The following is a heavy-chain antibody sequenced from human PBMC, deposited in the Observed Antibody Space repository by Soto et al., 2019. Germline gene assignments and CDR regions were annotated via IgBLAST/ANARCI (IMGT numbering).Heavy chain of an antibody. J-gene: IGHJ5*02. CDR1: GFTFSSYS. Sequence: EVELVESGGGLVQPGGSLRLSCAASGFTFSSYSMNWVRQAPGKGLEWVSYISSSSSTIYYADSVKGRFTISRDNAKNPLYLQMNSLRDEDTAVYYCAREVYSNVALNWFDPWGQGTLVTVSS. CDR3: AREVYSNVALNWFDP. V-gene: IGHV3-48*02. CDR2: ISSSSSTI. D-gene: IGHD4-4*01.